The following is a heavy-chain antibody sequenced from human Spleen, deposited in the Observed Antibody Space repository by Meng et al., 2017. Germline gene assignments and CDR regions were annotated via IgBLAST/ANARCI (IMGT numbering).Heavy chain of an antibody. CDR3: ARDGVGYGSGTNKWFDP. D-gene: IGHD3-10*01. CDR2: IYYSGST. Sequence: QGQRQASGPGLVKPSQTLSLTCTVSGGSITSGGYYWSWIRQHPGKGLEWIGYIYYSGSTYYNPSLKSLVTISVDTSKNQFSLKLSSVTAADTAVYYCARDGVGYGSGTNKWFDPWGQGTLVTVSS. V-gene: IGHV4-31*01. CDR1: GGSITSGGYY. J-gene: IGHJ5*02.